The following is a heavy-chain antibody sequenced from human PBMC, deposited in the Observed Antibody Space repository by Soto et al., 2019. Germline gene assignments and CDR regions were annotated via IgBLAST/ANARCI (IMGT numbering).Heavy chain of an antibody. V-gene: IGHV1-18*01. J-gene: IGHJ4*02. CDR2: ISAYNGNT. Sequence: GASVKVSCKASGYTFTSYGISWVRQAPGQGLEWMGWISAYNGNTNYAQKLQGRVTMTTDTSTSTAYMELRGLRSDDTAVYYCAREGYDILTGLFDYWGQGTLVTVSS. D-gene: IGHD3-9*01. CDR3: AREGYDILTGLFDY. CDR1: GYTFTSYG.